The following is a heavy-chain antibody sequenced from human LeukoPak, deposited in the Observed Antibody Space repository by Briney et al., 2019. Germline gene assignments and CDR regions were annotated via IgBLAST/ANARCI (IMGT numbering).Heavy chain of an antibody. CDR2: IIPLFGIV. J-gene: IGHJ6*02. Sequence: SVKVSCKASGGSFSSHTISWVRQAPEQGLEWMGRIIPLFGIVNYAQKFQDRVTITADKSTSTAYMEVSSLRSEDTAVYYCARIPSGDVDTAMVMYYHYGMDVWGQGTTVTVSS. V-gene: IGHV1-69*02. CDR1: GGSFSSHT. D-gene: IGHD5-18*01. CDR3: ARIPSGDVDTAMVMYYHYGMDV.